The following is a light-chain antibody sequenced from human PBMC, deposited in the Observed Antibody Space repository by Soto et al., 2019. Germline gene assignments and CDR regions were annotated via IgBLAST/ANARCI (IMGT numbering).Light chain of an antibody. CDR1: SSNLGGHS. V-gene: IGLV1-44*01. CDR3: SAWDDSLNGPV. J-gene: IGLJ2*01. CDR2: GND. Sequence: QAVRPQPPSASGAPGQRVTISCSGTSSNLGGHSVNWYQQLPGTAPKLLIYGNDQRTSGVPGRFSGSKSGTSASLAISGLQSEDEADYYCSAWDDSLNGPVFGGGTKLTVL.